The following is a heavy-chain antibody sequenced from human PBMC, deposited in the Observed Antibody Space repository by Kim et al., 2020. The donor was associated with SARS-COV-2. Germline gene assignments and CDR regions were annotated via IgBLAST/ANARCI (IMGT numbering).Heavy chain of an antibody. V-gene: IGHV3-23*01. J-gene: IGHJ6*02. CDR2: ISGSGGST. CDR1: GFTFSSYA. Sequence: GGSLRLSCAASGFTFSSYAMSWVRQAPGKGLEWVSAISGSGGSTYYADSVKGRFTISRDNSKNTLYLQMNSLRAEDTAVYYCAKDNHAVTMVRDAYYYGMDVWGQGTTVTVSS. D-gene: IGHD3-10*01. CDR3: AKDNHAVTMVRDAYYYGMDV.